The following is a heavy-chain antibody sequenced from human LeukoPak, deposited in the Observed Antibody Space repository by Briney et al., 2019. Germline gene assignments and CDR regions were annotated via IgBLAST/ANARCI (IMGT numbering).Heavy chain of an antibody. J-gene: IGHJ5*02. CDR2: ISSSSSTI. CDR3: ARDHSMVRGVLNWFDP. V-gene: IGHV3-48*01. CDR1: GFTFSSYS. D-gene: IGHD3-10*01. Sequence: GGSLRLSCAASGFTFSSYSMNWVRQAPGKGLEWVSYISSSSSTIYYADSVKGRFTISRDNAKNSLYLQMNSLRAEDTAVYYCARDHSMVRGVLNWFDPWGQGTLVTVSS.